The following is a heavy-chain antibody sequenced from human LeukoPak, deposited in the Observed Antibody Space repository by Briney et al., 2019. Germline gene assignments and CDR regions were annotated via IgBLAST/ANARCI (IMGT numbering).Heavy chain of an antibody. CDR2: IYYSGST. J-gene: IGHJ4*02. V-gene: IGHV4-61*05. CDR3: ARVFYGDRDY. Sequence: SETLSLTCTVSGGSISTSNYYWGWIRQPPGKGLEWIGYIYYSGSTNYNPSLKSRVTISVDTSKNQFSLKLSSVTAADTAVYYCARVFYGDRDYWGQGTLVTVSS. CDR1: GGSISTSNYY. D-gene: IGHD4-17*01.